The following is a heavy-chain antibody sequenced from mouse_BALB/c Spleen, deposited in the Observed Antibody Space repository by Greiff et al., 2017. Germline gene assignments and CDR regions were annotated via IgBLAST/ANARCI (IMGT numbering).Heavy chain of an antibody. J-gene: IGHJ2*01. Sequence: QVHVKQSGAELVKPGASVKLSCKASGYTFTSYWMHWVKQRPGQGLEWIGEIDPSDSYTNYNQKFKGKATLTVDKSSSTAYMQLSSLTSEDSAVYYCALLLRPFDYWGQGTTLTVSS. CDR2: IDPSDSYT. D-gene: IGHD1-2*01. V-gene: IGHV1-69*02. CDR3: ALLLRPFDY. CDR1: GYTFTSYW.